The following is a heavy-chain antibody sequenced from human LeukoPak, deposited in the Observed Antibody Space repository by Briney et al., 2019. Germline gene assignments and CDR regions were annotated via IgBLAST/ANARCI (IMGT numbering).Heavy chain of an antibody. J-gene: IGHJ4*02. D-gene: IGHD3-22*01. CDR1: GGSISSYY. V-gene: IGHV4-59*12. Sequence: PSETLSLTCTVSGGSISSYYWSWIRQPPGKGLEWIGYIYYSGSTNYNPSLKSRVTISVDTSKNQFPLKLSSVTAADTAVYYCAREGYYDSSGYIFDYWGQGTLVTVSS. CDR2: IYYSGST. CDR3: AREGYYDSSGYIFDY.